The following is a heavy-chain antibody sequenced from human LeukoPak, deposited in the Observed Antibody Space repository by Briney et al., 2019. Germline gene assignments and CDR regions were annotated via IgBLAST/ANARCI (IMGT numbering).Heavy chain of an antibody. CDR1: GFTFNSYS. V-gene: IGHV3-21*04. CDR2: IFRSSSYI. CDR3: AKGGYPAKYYYMDV. J-gene: IGHJ6*03. Sequence: GGSLRLSCAASGFTFNSYSMNWVRQAPGKGLEWVSFIFRSSSYIYYADSVKGRFTISRDNAKNSLYLQLNSLRAEDTAVYYCAKGGYPAKYYYMDVWGKGTSVTISS. D-gene: IGHD1-1*01.